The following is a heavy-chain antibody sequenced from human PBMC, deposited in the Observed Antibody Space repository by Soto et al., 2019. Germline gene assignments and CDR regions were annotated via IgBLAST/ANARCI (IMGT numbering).Heavy chain of an antibody. J-gene: IGHJ6*02. V-gene: IGHV1-69*01. CDR2: IIPIFGTA. Sequence: QVQLVQSGTEVKKPGSSVKVSCRASGGTFSSYAISWVRQAPGQGLEWMGGIIPIFGTANYAQKFQGRVTITADESTSTADMELSSLRSEDTAVYYCARDKVGYYDSSGYYRVSVPPDYCYGMDVWGQGTTVTVSS. CDR3: ARDKVGYYDSSGYYRVSVPPDYCYGMDV. CDR1: GGTFSSYA. D-gene: IGHD3-22*01.